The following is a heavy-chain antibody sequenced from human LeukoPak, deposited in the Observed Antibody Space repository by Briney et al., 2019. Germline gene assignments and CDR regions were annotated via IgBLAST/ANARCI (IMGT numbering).Heavy chain of an antibody. J-gene: IGHJ4*02. CDR1: GFTFSSYS. Sequence: GGSLRLSCAASGFTFSSYSMNWVRQAPGQGLEWVSSISSSSSYIYYADSVKGRFTISRDNAKNSLYLQMNSLRAEDTAVYYCASSPLRWEGGAYWGQGTLVTVSS. CDR3: ASSPLRWEGGAY. D-gene: IGHD1-26*01. V-gene: IGHV3-21*01. CDR2: ISSSSSYI.